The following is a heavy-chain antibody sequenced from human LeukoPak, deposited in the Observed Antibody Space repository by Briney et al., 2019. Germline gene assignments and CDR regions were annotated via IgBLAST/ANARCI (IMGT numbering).Heavy chain of an antibody. CDR1: GFTFSSYS. D-gene: IGHD6-13*01. CDR3: ARADAAAAGFDY. Sequence: GGSLRLSCAASGFTFSSYSMNWVRQAPGKGLEWVSSISSSSSYIYYADSVKGRFTISRDNAKNSLYLQMNSLRAEDTAVYYRARADAAAAGFDYWGQGTLVTVSS. J-gene: IGHJ4*02. V-gene: IGHV3-21*01. CDR2: ISSSSSYI.